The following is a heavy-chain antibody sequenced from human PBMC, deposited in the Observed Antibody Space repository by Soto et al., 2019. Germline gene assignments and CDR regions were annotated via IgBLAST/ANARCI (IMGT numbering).Heavy chain of an antibody. J-gene: IGHJ4*02. V-gene: IGHV3-7*04. D-gene: IGHD1-20*01. CDR1: GFTFSNHW. CDR3: ARDWYMDY. CDR2: IKQDGSEK. Sequence: EVQLVESGGGLVQPGEPLRLSCAASGFTFSNHWINWIRQTPGRGLEWLAVIKQDGSEKYYVDSVKGRFTVSRDNAMNSAYLQMNSLRVDDTAVYYCARDWYMDYWGQGTLVTVSS.